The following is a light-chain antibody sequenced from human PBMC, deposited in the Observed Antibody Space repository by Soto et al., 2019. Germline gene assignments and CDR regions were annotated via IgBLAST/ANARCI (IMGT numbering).Light chain of an antibody. J-gene: IGKJ4*01. V-gene: IGKV1-5*01. Sequence: DIQMTQSPSTLSASVGDRVTITCRASQSISSWLAWYQQKPGKAPKLLIYDASSLESGVPSRFSGSGSGTESTLTISSLQPDDFETYSCQQYNIYSLFFGGGTKVRSN. CDR1: QSISSW. CDR2: DAS. CDR3: QQYNIYSLF.